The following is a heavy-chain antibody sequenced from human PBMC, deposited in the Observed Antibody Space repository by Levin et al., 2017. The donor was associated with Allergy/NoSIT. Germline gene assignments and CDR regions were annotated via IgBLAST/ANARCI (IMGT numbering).Heavy chain of an antibody. D-gene: IGHD4/OR15-4a*01. V-gene: IGHV4-39*01. CDR1: GGSIRSSSYY. CDR3: ARHELGAHFDY. J-gene: IGHJ4*02. Sequence: SETLSLTCTVSGGSIRSSSYYWGWIRQPPGKGLEWIGSIYYSGSTYYNPSLKSRVTISVDTSKNQFSLKLSSVTAADTAVYYCARHELGAHFDYWGQGTLVTVSS. CDR2: IYYSGST.